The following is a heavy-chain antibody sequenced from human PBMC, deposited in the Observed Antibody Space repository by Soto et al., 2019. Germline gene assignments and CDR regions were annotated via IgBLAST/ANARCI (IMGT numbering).Heavy chain of an antibody. V-gene: IGHV5-51*03. CDR2: IYPDESDT. D-gene: IGHD5-12*01. J-gene: IGHJ6*02. Sequence: EVQLVQSGAEVKEPGESLKISCKGSGYSFTKYWIGWVRQMPGKGLEWMAIIYPDESDTRYSPSFQGQVTISADKSISTAYLQWSSLKASDTAMYYCVRMGFSGGGYLPYYYYGMDIWGQGTTVTVSS. CDR1: GYSFTKYW. CDR3: VRMGFSGGGYLPYYYYGMDI.